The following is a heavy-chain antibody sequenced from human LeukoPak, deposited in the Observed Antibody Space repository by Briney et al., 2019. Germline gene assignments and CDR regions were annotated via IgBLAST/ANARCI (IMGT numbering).Heavy chain of an antibody. CDR2: ISYDGSNK. V-gene: IGHV3-30*03. CDR1: GFTFSSYG. D-gene: IGHD3-22*01. J-gene: IGHJ4*02. CDR3: ATLDAYYYDSRGDY. Sequence: PGRSLRLSCAASGFTFSSYGMHWVRQAPGKGLEWVAVISYDGSNKYYADSVKGRFTISRDNSKNTLYLQMNSLRAEDTAVYYCATLDAYYYDSRGDYWGQGTLVTVSS.